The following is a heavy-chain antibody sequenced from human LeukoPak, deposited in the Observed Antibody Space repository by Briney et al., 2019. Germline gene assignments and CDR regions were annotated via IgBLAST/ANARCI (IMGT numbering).Heavy chain of an antibody. CDR3: ARARAVAGTEDGMDV. J-gene: IGHJ6*02. D-gene: IGHD6-19*01. V-gene: IGHV6-1*01. CDR2: TYSRSKWYN. CDR1: WDNVSSKSAA. Sequence: SQTLSLTCAISWDNVSSKSAAWNWMRQSPSRGLEGLGRTYSRSKWYNDFAGSVKSRITINPATSKNQSSLQLTPVPPADTAVYSCARARAVAGTEDGMDVWGQGTTVTVSS.